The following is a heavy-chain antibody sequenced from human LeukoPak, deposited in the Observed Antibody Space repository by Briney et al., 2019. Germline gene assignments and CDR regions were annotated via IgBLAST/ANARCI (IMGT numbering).Heavy chain of an antibody. V-gene: IGHV3-21*01. J-gene: IGHJ4*02. CDR3: ARKGIGNWGSDY. D-gene: IGHD7-27*01. Sequence: GGSLRLSCAASGFTFSNYSMNWVRQAPGKGLEWVSSISTSSSYIYYADSVKGRFTISRDNAKNSLYLQMNSLRDEDTAVYYCARKGIGNWGSDYWGQGTLVTVSS. CDR1: GFTFSNYS. CDR2: ISTSSSYI.